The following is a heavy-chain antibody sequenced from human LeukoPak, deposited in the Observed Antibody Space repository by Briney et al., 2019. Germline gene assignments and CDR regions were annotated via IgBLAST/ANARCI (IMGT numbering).Heavy chain of an antibody. CDR3: ARDSNGDYIGAFDM. V-gene: IGHV3-23*01. CDR1: GFSFSAYA. Sequence: GGSLRLSCTASGFSFSAYAMMWVRQAPGEGPEWVSAIRGSGVNTYYADSVKGRFTISRDNSKYTLFLQMNSLRAEDTAVYYCARDSNGDYIGAFDMWGPGTMVTVSS. CDR2: IRGSGVNT. D-gene: IGHD4-17*01. J-gene: IGHJ3*02.